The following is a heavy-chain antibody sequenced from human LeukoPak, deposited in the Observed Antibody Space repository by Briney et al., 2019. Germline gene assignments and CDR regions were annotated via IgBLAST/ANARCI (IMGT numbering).Heavy chain of an antibody. J-gene: IGHJ4*02. CDR3: ARDRDILTGLFDN. CDR2: ISTSGGYI. Sequence: GGSLRLSCTVSGFIVSDYYMSWVRQAPGKGLEWVSYISTSGGYINYAISVKGRFTISRDNAKNSLYLQMNSLRAEDTAVYYCARDRDILTGLFDNWGQGTLVTVSS. D-gene: IGHD3-9*01. CDR1: GFIVSDYY. V-gene: IGHV3-11*06.